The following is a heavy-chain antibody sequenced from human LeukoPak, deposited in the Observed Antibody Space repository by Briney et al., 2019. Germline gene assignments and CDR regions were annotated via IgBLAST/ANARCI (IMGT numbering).Heavy chain of an antibody. CDR2: INPNSGGT. D-gene: IGHD5-12*01. Sequence: GASVKVSCKASGYTFTGYYMHWVRQAPGQGLEWMGWINPNSGGTNYAQKFQGRVTMTRDTSISTAYMELSRLRSDDTAVYYCARRARPMATITYYFDYWGQGTLVTVSS. V-gene: IGHV1-2*02. CDR3: ARRARPMATITYYFDY. J-gene: IGHJ4*02. CDR1: GYTFTGYY.